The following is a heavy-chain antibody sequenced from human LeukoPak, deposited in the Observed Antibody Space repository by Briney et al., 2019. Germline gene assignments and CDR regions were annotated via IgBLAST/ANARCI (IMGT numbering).Heavy chain of an antibody. CDR3: ARMGQDSSGFYRVFDY. CDR2: IYTSGST. CDR1: GGSISGYY. J-gene: IGHJ4*02. D-gene: IGHD3-22*01. Sequence: PSETLSLTCTVSGGSISGYYWSWIRQPAGKEVELVGRIYTSGSTEYNPSLKSRVTMSVDTSKNHFSLKLNSVTAADTALYYCARMGQDSSGFYRVFDYWGQGTLVTVSS. V-gene: IGHV4-4*07.